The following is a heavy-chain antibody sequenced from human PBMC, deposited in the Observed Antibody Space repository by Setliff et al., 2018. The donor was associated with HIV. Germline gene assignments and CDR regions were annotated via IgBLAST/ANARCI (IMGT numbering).Heavy chain of an antibody. Sequence: SVKVSCKGSGGTLSSYAISWVRQAPGQGLEWMGGIIPMLGTVNYAQNFQGRVTITTDGSTTTVYMELSSLRSEDTAVYYCARGRYYYDSSGYYSNWFDAWGRGTLVTVSS. D-gene: IGHD3-22*01. CDR3: ARGRYYYDSSGYYSNWFDA. J-gene: IGHJ5*02. V-gene: IGHV1-69*05. CDR2: IIPMLGTV. CDR1: GGTLSSYA.